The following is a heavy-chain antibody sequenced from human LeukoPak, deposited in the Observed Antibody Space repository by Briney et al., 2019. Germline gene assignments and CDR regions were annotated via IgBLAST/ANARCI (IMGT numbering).Heavy chain of an antibody. CDR2: IIPIFGTA. J-gene: IGHJ5*02. V-gene: IGHV1-69*13. D-gene: IGHD2-2*01. CDR1: GGTFSSYA. Sequence: GASVKVSCKASGGTFSSYAIGWVRQAPGQGLEWMGGIIPIFGTANYAQKFQGRVTITADESTSTAYMGLSSLRSEDTAVYYCARDQVPAARYCSSTSCYLAGWFDPWGQGTLVTVSS. CDR3: ARDQVPAARYCSSTSCYLAGWFDP.